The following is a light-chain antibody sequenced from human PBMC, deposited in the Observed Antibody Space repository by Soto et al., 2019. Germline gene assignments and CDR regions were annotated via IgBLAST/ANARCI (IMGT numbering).Light chain of an antibody. CDR2: AAT. Sequence: DIQLTQSPSFLSASVGDRVTITCRASQDISNYLAWYQQNPGKAPKLLIYAATTLQSGVPSRFSGSGSGTKFTLTITSLQPEDSATYFCQHLNRFPATFGGGTKVEIK. J-gene: IGKJ4*01. CDR3: QHLNRFPAT. V-gene: IGKV1-9*01. CDR1: QDISNY.